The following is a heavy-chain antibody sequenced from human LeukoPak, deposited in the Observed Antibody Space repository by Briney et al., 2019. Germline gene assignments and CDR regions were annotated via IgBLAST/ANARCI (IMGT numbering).Heavy chain of an antibody. D-gene: IGHD2-2*01. J-gene: IGHJ4*02. Sequence: GGSLRLSCAASGFTFTNTWMTWVRQAPGKGLEWVGRIKSKTDGGTTDYAAPVKGRFTISRDDSKNTLYLQMNSLRAEDTAVYYCARGTDYWGQGTLVTVSS. CDR3: ARGTDY. CDR2: IKSKTDGGTT. V-gene: IGHV3-15*01. CDR1: GFTFTNTW.